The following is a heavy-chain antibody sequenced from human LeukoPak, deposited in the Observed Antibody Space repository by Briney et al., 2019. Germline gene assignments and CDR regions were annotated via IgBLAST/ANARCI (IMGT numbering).Heavy chain of an antibody. Sequence: EASVKVSCKASGYTFSGYYMHWVRQAPGQGLEWMGWINPNSGGTNYAQNFQGRVTVTRDTSISTAYMDLSRLRSDDTAVYYCARAGVWDYSDSSGYHNAAFDIWGQGTMVTVSS. D-gene: IGHD3-22*01. V-gene: IGHV1-2*02. CDR3: ARAGVWDYSDSSGYHNAAFDI. J-gene: IGHJ3*02. CDR2: INPNSGGT. CDR1: GYTFSGYY.